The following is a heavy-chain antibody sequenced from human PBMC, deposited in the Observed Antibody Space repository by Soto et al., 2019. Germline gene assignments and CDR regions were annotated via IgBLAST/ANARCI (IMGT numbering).Heavy chain of an antibody. CDR1: GGSFSGYY. CDR3: ARGGELIAAVGTGNARVDY. Sequence: SETLSLTCAVYGGSFSGYYWSWIRQPPGKGLEWIGEINHSGSTNYNPSLKSRVTISVDTSKNQFSLKLSSVTAADTAVYCCARGGELIAAVGTGNARVDYWGQGTLVTVSS. J-gene: IGHJ4*02. D-gene: IGHD6-13*01. V-gene: IGHV4-34*01. CDR2: INHSGST.